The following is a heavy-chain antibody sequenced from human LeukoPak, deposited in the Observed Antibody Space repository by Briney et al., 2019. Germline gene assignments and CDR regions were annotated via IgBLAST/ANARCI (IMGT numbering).Heavy chain of an antibody. V-gene: IGHV3-23*01. CDR1: GFTFSSYA. J-gene: IGHJ5*02. CDR2: ISNSGGRT. D-gene: IGHD3-10*01. Sequence: GGSLRLSCAASGFTFSSYAMSWVRQAPGKGLEWVSSISNSGGRTFYTDSVKGRFTISRDNSKITLYLQMNSLRAEDTAVYYCARGFNRGFDPWGQGTLVIVSS. CDR3: ARGFNRGFDP.